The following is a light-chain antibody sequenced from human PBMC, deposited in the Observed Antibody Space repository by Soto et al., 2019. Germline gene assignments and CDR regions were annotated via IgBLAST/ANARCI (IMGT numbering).Light chain of an antibody. CDR1: SSDVGGYNY. CDR2: AVS. CDR3: SSYTSSSTWV. V-gene: IGLV2-14*01. J-gene: IGLJ3*02. Sequence: QSALTQPASVSGSPGQSITLSCTGTSSDVGGYNYVSWYQQHPGKAPKLMIYAVSNRPSGVSNRFSGSKSGNTASLTIAGLKAEDEGDYYCSSYTSSSTWVFGGGTKLTVL.